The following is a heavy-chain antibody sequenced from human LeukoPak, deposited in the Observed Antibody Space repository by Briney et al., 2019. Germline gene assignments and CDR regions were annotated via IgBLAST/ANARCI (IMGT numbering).Heavy chain of an antibody. CDR1: GYSFTSYW. J-gene: IGHJ4*02. Sequence: GESLKVSCKGSGYSFTSYWISWVRQMPGKGLEWMGRIDPSDSYTNYSPSFQGHVTISADKSISTAYLQWSSLKASDTAMYYCAREEGTAMVSYFVYWGQGTLVTVSS. V-gene: IGHV5-10-1*01. D-gene: IGHD5-18*01. CDR3: AREEGTAMVSYFVY. CDR2: IDPSDSYT.